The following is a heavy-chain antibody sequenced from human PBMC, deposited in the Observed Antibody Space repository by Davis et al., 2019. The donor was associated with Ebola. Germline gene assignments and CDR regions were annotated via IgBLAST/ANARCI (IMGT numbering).Heavy chain of an antibody. D-gene: IGHD3-10*01. CDR2: INPSVSNT. J-gene: IGHJ4*02. CDR3: AREAHGSGNYYKAFDY. V-gene: IGHV1-46*01. Sequence: AASVKVSCKTSGYTFTNYYIHWVRQAPGQGLEWMGIINPSVSNTGYAQKFQGRVTMTRDTSTSTVYMELTSLRSKDTAVYYCAREAHGSGNYYKAFDYWGQGTLVTVSS. CDR1: GYTFTNYY.